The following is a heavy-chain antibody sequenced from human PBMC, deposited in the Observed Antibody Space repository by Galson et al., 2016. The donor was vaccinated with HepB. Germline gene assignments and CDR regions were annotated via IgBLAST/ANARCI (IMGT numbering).Heavy chain of an antibody. D-gene: IGHD3-10*01. J-gene: IGHJ3*02. Sequence: SVKVSCKASGGTFSSYAFSWVRQAPGQGLEWMGGIIPIFGTANYAQKFKARVTITADESTSTAYMERSSLRSEDTAVYYCARDRTDAGGYDAFDIWGQGTMVTVSS. CDR3: ARDRTDAGGYDAFDI. CDR1: GGTFSSYA. V-gene: IGHV1-69*13. CDR2: IIPIFGTA.